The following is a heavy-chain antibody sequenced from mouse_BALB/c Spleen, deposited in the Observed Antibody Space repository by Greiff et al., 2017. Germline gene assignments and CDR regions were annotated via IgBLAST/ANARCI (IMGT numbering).Heavy chain of an antibody. D-gene: IGHD2-3*01. V-gene: IGHV3-2*02. CDR3: ARLYDAMDY. Sequence: EVQLQQSGPGLVKPSQSLSLTCTVTGYSITSDYAWNWIRQFPGNKLEWMGYISYSGSTSYNPSLKSRISITRDTSKNQFFLQLNSVTTEDTATYYCARLYDAMDYWGQGTSVTVSS. J-gene: IGHJ4*01. CDR2: ISYSGST. CDR1: GYSITSDYA.